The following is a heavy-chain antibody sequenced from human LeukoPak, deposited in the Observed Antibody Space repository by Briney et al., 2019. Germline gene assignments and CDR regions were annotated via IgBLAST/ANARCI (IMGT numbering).Heavy chain of an antibody. D-gene: IGHD5-18*01. CDR1: GFTFSSYA. Sequence: PGRSLRLSCAASGFTFSSYAMHWVRQAPGKGLEWVAVISYDGSNKYYADSVKGRFTISRDNSKNTLYLQMNSLRAEDTAVYYCARLPDTAMADYWGQGTLVTVSS. CDR2: ISYDGSNK. V-gene: IGHV3-30-3*01. J-gene: IGHJ4*02. CDR3: ARLPDTAMADY.